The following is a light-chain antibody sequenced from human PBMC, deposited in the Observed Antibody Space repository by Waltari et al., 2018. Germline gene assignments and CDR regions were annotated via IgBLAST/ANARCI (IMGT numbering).Light chain of an antibody. CDR2: KAS. V-gene: IGKV1-5*03. J-gene: IGKJ1*01. CDR3: QQYDRYSSWT. Sequence: DFQMTQSPSTLSASVGDRVTLTCRASQRISSWLAWYQQKPGQAPKLLIYKASTLQSGVPSRFSGNGSETEFTLTISSLQPDDFATYYCQQYDRYSSWTFGQGTKVDIK. CDR1: QRISSW.